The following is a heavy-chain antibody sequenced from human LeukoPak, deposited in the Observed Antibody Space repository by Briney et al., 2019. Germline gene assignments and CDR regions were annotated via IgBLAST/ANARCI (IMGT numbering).Heavy chain of an antibody. CDR3: ARLNLGYGYFLEATKRDY. J-gene: IGHJ4*02. V-gene: IGHV3-30-3*01. CDR2: ISYDVGSNT. CDR1: GFTFSGYA. Sequence: GSLRLSCAASGFTFSGYAMHWVRQAPGKGLEWVAVISYDVGSNTYYADSVKGRFTISRDNSKNTLYLQMNSLRAEDTAVYYCARLNLGYGYFLEATKRDYWGQGTLVTVSS. D-gene: IGHD5-18*01.